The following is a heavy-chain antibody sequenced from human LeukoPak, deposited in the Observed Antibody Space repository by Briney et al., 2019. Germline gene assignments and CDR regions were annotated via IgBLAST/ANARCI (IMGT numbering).Heavy chain of an antibody. CDR3: VRGGCKSTSCYDS. CDR2: IWYDGSEK. CDR1: GFNFGSYG. J-gene: IGHJ4*02. V-gene: IGHV3-33*01. Sequence: GGSLRLSCAASGFNFGSYGMHWVRQAPDKGLEWLAVIWYDGSEKYYADSVKGRFTIPRDNAKNTLYLQVSSLTVGDTALYYCVRGGCKSTSCYDSWGQGTLVTVSS. D-gene: IGHD2-2*01.